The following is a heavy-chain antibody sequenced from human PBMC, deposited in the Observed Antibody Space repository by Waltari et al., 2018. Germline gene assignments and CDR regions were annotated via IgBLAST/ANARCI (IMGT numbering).Heavy chain of an antibody. Sequence: QVQLVQSGAEVKKPGASVKVSCKASGYTFTGYYMHWVRQAPGQGLEWMGWLNPNSGGTNYAQTFQGRVTMTRDTSISTAYMELSRLRSDDTAVYYCARNLRRIAAAGIYYFDYWGQGTLVTVSS. CDR2: LNPNSGGT. CDR1: GYTFTGYY. CDR3: ARNLRRIAAAGIYYFDY. J-gene: IGHJ4*02. D-gene: IGHD6-13*01. V-gene: IGHV1-2*02.